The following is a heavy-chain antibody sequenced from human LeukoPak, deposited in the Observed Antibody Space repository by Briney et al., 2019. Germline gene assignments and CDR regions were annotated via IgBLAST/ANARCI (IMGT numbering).Heavy chain of an antibody. D-gene: IGHD1-7*01. CDR3: ARVWNYEDFDY. Sequence: AAVKVSRKSSGYTFTCYGISGVRQAPGQGLEGVGWISAYNGNTNSAQKLHSSATITTDTTTSTDYMELRSLRSDDTAVYYYARVWNYEDFDYWGQGTLVTVSS. CDR2: ISAYNGNT. CDR1: GYTFTCYG. J-gene: IGHJ4*02. V-gene: IGHV1-18*01.